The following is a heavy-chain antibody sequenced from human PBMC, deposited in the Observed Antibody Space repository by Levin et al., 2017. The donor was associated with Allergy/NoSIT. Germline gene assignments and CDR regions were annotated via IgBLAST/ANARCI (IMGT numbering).Heavy chain of an antibody. V-gene: IGHV1-69*04. D-gene: IGHD5-18*01. Sequence: GGSLRLSCKASGGTVSNYAISWVRQAPGQGLEWMGRVIPILGIIESAQKFQGRVTITADKSTSTAYMELSSLSSDDTAVYYCAPPGGGSSYGPRDFWGQGTLVTVSS. CDR1: GGTVSNYA. CDR3: APPGGGSSYGPRDF. J-gene: IGHJ4*02. CDR2: VIPILGII.